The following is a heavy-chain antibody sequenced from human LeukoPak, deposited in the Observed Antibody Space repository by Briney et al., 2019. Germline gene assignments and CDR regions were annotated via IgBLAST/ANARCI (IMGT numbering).Heavy chain of an antibody. V-gene: IGHV1-69*13. CDR3: AREDRNPTGNWFDP. D-gene: IGHD1-14*01. CDR1: GGTFSSYA. CDR2: IIPIFGTA. J-gene: IGHJ5*02. Sequence: SVKVSCKASGGTFSSYAISWVRQAPGQGLEWMGGIIPIFGTANYAQKFQGRVTITADESTSTAYMELSSLRSEDTAVYYCAREDRNPTGNWFDPWGQGTLVTVSS.